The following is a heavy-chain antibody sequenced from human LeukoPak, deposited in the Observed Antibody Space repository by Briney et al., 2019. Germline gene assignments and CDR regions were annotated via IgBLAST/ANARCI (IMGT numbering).Heavy chain of an antibody. CDR1: GGSISSYY. D-gene: IGHD3-10*01. CDR3: ARDYGSGSYADY. V-gene: IGHV4-4*08. Sequence: SETLSLTCTVSGGSISSYYWSWIRQPPGKGLEWIGYIYSSGSTNYNPSLKSRVTIFVDTSKNQFSLKLSSVTAADTAVYYCARDYGSGSYADYWGQGTLVTVSS. CDR2: IYSSGST. J-gene: IGHJ4*02.